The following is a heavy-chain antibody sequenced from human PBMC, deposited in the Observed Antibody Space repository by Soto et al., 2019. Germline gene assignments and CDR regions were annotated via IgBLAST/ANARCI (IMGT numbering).Heavy chain of an antibody. CDR2: ISGYNGNT. J-gene: IGHJ4*02. V-gene: IGHV1-18*04. CDR3: ARGEYYDSSGYYGY. CDR1: GYTFTIYG. Sequence: QVQLVQSGAEVKKPGASVKVSCKASGYTFTIYGISWVRQAPGQGLEWMGWISGYNGNTDYAQNLQDRVTLTTDASTSSVYMELRSLRSDDTAVYYCARGEYYDSSGYYGYWGQGTLITVSS. D-gene: IGHD3-22*01.